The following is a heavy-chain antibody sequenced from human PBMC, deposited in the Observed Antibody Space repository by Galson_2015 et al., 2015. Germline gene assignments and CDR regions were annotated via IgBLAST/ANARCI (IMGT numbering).Heavy chain of an antibody. D-gene: IGHD6-25*01. CDR3: ARDQSSSAWNYFGMDV. J-gene: IGHJ6*02. V-gene: IGHV3-30*03. Sequence: SLRLSCAASGFTFSSYAMHWVRQAPGKGLEWVALISYDGSKKYYGDSVKGRLTISRDDSKKMLYLQMNSLRAEDTAVYYCARDQSSSAWNYFGMDVWGQGTTVTVSS. CDR1: GFTFSSYA. CDR2: ISYDGSKK.